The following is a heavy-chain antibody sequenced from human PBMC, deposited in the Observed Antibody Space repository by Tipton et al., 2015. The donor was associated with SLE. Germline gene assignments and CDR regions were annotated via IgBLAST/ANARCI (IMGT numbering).Heavy chain of an antibody. Sequence: TLSLTCTVSGGSIRSYYWSWIRQPPGKGLEWIGYIYYSGSTNYNPSLKSRVTISVETSKNQFSLKLSSVTAADTAVYYCARSRYSSSSYYSYYMDVWGKGTTATVSS. CDR2: IYYSGST. V-gene: IGHV4-59*07. J-gene: IGHJ6*03. CDR3: ARSRYSSSSYYSYYMDV. D-gene: IGHD6-6*01. CDR1: GGSIRSYY.